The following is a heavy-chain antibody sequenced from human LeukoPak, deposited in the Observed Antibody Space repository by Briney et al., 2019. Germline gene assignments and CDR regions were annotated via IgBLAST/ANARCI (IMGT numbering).Heavy chain of an antibody. J-gene: IGHJ6*02. V-gene: IGHV4-34*01. CDR1: GGSFSGYY. Sequence: PSETLSLTCAVYGGSFSGYYWSWIRQPPGKGLEWIGEINHSGSTNYNPSLKSRVTISVDTSKNQFSLKLSSVTAADTAVYYCARGQRFYYYYYGMDVSGQGTTVTVSS. CDR2: INHSGST. CDR3: ARGQRFYYYYYGMDV. D-gene: IGHD2-2*01.